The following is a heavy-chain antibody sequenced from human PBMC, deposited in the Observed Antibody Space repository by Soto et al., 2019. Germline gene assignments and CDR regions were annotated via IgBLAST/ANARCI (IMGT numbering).Heavy chain of an antibody. CDR1: GGTFSSDG. CDR3: ARGRDTYYYDSSGYYGSYFDL. CDR2: ITPIFRAT. J-gene: IGHJ2*01. D-gene: IGHD3-22*01. V-gene: IGHV1-69*13. Sequence: SVKVSCKASGGTFSSDGISWVRQAPGQGLEWMGGITPIFRATKYAQKFQGRVTITADESTSTAYMELSSLRSEDTAVYYCARGRDTYYYDSSGYYGSYFDLWGRGTLVSVSS.